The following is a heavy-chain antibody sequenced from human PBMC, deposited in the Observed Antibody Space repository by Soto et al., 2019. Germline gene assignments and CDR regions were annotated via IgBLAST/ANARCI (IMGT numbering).Heavy chain of an antibody. CDR1: GFTFDDYA. V-gene: IGHV3-9*01. Sequence: HPGGSLRLSCAASGFTFDDYAMHWVRQAPGKGLEWVSGISWNSGSIGYADSVKGRFTISRDNAKNSLYLQMNSLRAEDTALYYCAKEAQYYYDSSGYYRRGFDYWGQGTLVTVSS. D-gene: IGHD3-22*01. J-gene: IGHJ4*02. CDR2: ISWNSGSI. CDR3: AKEAQYYYDSSGYYRRGFDY.